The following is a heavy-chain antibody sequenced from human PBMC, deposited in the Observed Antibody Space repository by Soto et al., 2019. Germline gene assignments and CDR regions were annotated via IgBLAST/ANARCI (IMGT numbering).Heavy chain of an antibody. CDR1: GFTFSSYA. CDR3: ASLYSGSYYTFDY. Sequence: GGSLRLSCAASGFTFSSYAMHWVRQAPGKGLEWVAVISYDGSNKYYADSVKGRFTISRDSSKNTLYLQMNSLRAEDTAVYYCASLYSGSYYTFDYWGQGTLVTVSS. D-gene: IGHD1-26*01. CDR2: ISYDGSNK. J-gene: IGHJ4*02. V-gene: IGHV3-30-3*01.